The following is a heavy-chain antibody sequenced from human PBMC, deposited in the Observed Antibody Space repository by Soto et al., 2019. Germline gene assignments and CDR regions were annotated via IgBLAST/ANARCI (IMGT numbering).Heavy chain of an antibody. CDR2: ISWDGGST. J-gene: IGHJ3*02. V-gene: IGHV3-43*01. CDR3: AKDLGYGGTYDAFDI. CDR1: GFTFDDYT. D-gene: IGHD4-17*01. Sequence: GGSLRLSCAASGFTFDDYTMHWVRQAPGKGLEWVSLISWDGGSTYYADSVKGRFTISRDNSKNSLYLQMNSLRTEDTALYYCAKDLGYGGTYDAFDIWGQGTMVTVSS.